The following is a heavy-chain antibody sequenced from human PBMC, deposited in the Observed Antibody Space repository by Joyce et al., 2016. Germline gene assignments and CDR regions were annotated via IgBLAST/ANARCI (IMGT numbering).Heavy chain of an antibody. D-gene: IGHD2-8*01. J-gene: IGHJ4*02. Sequence: EVQLVESGGGLVKPGGSLRLSCAASGFTCSSYSMSWVRQAPGKGREWVSSLSSSSSYIKYTDSVKGRFTISRDNAKNSLYLQMNSLRVEDTAVYYCARSSYTNGIFDYWGQGTLVTVSS. CDR2: LSSSSSYI. CDR3: ARSSYTNGIFDY. CDR1: GFTCSSYS. V-gene: IGHV3-21*01.